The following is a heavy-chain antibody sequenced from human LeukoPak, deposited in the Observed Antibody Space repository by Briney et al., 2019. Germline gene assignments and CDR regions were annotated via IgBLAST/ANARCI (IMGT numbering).Heavy chain of an antibody. J-gene: IGHJ6*03. CDR3: AIAYCCGDCYPYYYYFMDV. V-gene: IGHV1-2*02. D-gene: IGHD2-21*02. Sequence: GASVKVSCKASGYTFTGYIMHWVRQAPGQGLEWMGWINPNSGGTNYAQMFQGRATVTRDTSISTAYMELSRLRSDDTAVYYCAIAYCCGDCYPYYYYFMDVWGKGTTVTISS. CDR1: GYTFTGYI. CDR2: INPNSGGT.